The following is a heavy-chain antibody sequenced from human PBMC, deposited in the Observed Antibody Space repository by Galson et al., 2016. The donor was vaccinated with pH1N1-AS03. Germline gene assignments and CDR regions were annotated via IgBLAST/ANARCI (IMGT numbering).Heavy chain of an antibody. CDR2: ISTSGDLT. CDR1: GFTFSSFA. Sequence: SLRLSCAASGFTFSSFAMTWVRQAPGKGLEWVSTISTSGDLTFYADSVTGCFTMSRDNSRNSLYLPMDSLRAEDTAVYFCANHRIPVPANWYFDLWGRGTLVSVSS. D-gene: IGHD6-19*01. V-gene: IGHV3-23*01. J-gene: IGHJ2*01. CDR3: ANHRIPVPANWYFDL.